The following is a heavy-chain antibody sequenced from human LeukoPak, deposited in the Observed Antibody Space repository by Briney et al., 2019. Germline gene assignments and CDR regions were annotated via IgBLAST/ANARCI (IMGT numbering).Heavy chain of an antibody. CDR3: AGERQLVTDY. J-gene: IGHJ4*01. V-gene: IGHV3-21*06. CDR2: VTGSGTTK. Sequence: GGSLRLSCSASGFTFRTYAMHWVRQAPGKGLEWVSSVTGSGTTKYYADSVKGRFVISRDNAKNSLYLQMNSLRAEDTAVYFCAGERQLVTDYWGPGTLVTVSS. CDR1: GFTFRTYA. D-gene: IGHD6-6*01.